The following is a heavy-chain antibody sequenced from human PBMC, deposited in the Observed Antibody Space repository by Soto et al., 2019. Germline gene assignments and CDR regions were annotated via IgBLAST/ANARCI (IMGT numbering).Heavy chain of an antibody. J-gene: IGHJ4*02. Sequence: EVQLLESGGGLVQPGGSLRLSCAASGFTFSHYAMSWVRQAPGKGLEWVSSISSSGSSTYYADSVKGWVTISTDHSKNILYLQMDNLRVEDTAIYYCAMAGELYYFDYRGQGTLVSVSS. V-gene: IGHV3-23*01. CDR2: ISSSGSST. D-gene: IGHD1-26*01. CDR1: GFTFSHYA. CDR3: AMAGELYYFDY.